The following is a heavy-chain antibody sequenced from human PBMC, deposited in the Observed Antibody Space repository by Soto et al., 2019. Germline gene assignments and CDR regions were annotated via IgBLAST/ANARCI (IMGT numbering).Heavy chain of an antibody. CDR3: ARDPAGPYVFDF. Sequence: QVQLVESGGGVVQPGRSLRLSCAASRFTFSRYAMHWVRQAPGKGLDWVAFISYDATNKYYADSVKGRFTISRDNSKNTLYLQMDSLRAEDTAVYYCARDPAGPYVFDFWGQGTLVTVSS. CDR1: RFTFSRYA. V-gene: IGHV3-30-3*01. J-gene: IGHJ4*02. D-gene: IGHD2-2*01. CDR2: ISYDATNK.